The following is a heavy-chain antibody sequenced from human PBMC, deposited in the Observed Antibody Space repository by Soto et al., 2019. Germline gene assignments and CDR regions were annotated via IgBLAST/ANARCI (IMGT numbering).Heavy chain of an antibody. CDR1: GFTFSSYW. J-gene: IGHJ6*02. CDR2: INSDGSST. V-gene: IGHV3-74*01. CDR3: AGEPATHYYYGMDV. Sequence: GGSLRLSCAASGFTFSSYWMHWVRQAPGKGLVWVSRINSDGSSTSYADSVKGRFTISRDNAKNTLYLQMNSLRAEDTAVYYCAGEPATHYYYGMDVWGQGTTVTVSS. D-gene: IGHD2-2*01.